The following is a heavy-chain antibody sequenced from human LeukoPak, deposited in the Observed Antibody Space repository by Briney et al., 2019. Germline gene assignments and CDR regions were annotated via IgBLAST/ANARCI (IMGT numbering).Heavy chain of an antibody. J-gene: IGHJ4*02. CDR3: ARATIRYYYDSSGYYGLDY. Sequence: SETLSLTCAVYGGSFSGYYWSWIRQPQGKGLEWIGEINHSGSTNYNPSLKSRVTISVDTSKNQFSLKLSSVTAADTAVYYCARATIRYYYDSSGYYGLDYWGQGTLVTVSS. CDR2: INHSGST. CDR1: GGSFSGYY. V-gene: IGHV4-34*01. D-gene: IGHD3-22*01.